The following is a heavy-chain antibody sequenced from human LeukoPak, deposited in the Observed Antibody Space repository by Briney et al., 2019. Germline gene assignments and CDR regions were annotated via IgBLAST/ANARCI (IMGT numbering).Heavy chain of an antibody. D-gene: IGHD3-3*01. CDR3: SKDRGVFGVAYSLDY. CDR2: IRYDGINE. J-gene: IGHJ4*02. CDR1: GFTFSSYA. V-gene: IGHV3-30*02. Sequence: GGSLKLSCAASGFTFSSYAMHWVRQAPGKGLDWVAYIRYDGINEYYADSVKGRFTISRDLSKNTLFLQMNSLRPEDTAVYYCSKDRGVFGVAYSLDYWGQGTLVTVSS.